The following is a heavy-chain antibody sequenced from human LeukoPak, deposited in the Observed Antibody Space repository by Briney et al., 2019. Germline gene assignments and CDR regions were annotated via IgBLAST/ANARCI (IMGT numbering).Heavy chain of an antibody. CDR3: ARDSCSSTSCYIPYY. V-gene: IGHV1-2*02. Sequence: ASVKVSCKASGYTFTGYYMHWVRQAPGQGLEWMGWINPNSGGTNYAQKFQGRVTMTRDTSISTAYMELSRLRSDDTAVYYCARDSCSSTSCYIPYYWGQGTLVTVSS. D-gene: IGHD2-2*02. J-gene: IGHJ4*02. CDR1: GYTFTGYY. CDR2: INPNSGGT.